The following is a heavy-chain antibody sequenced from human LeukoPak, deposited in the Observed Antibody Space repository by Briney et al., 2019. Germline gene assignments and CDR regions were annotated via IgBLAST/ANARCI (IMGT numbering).Heavy chain of an antibody. Sequence: GGSLRLSCAASGYTSSDYYMTWIRQAPGKGLEWVSYISSSGSIIYYADSVKGRFTISRDNAKNSLYLQMNSLRAEDTAVYYCARANYHAYCSGGSCYAYFDYWGQGTRVTVSS. CDR2: ISSSGSII. V-gene: IGHV3-11*01. D-gene: IGHD2-15*01. CDR1: GYTSSDYY. J-gene: IGHJ4*02. CDR3: ARANYHAYCSGGSCYAYFDY.